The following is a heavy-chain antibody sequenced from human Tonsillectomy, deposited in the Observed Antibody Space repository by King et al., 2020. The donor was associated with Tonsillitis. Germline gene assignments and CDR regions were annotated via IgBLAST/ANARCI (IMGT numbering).Heavy chain of an antibody. CDR1: GFPFSGSA. Sequence: VQLVESGGGLVQPGGSLKLSCAASGFPFSGSAMHWVRQTSGKGLEWVGRIRTKPNRYATAYAAAVTGRFTISRDDSKDTAYLQMNSLKTEYTAVYDCTRFAAPEYGDYGDYWGQGTLVTVSS. V-gene: IGHV3-73*02. CDR3: TRFAAPEYGDYGDY. D-gene: IGHD4-17*01. J-gene: IGHJ4*02. CDR2: IRTKPNRYAT.